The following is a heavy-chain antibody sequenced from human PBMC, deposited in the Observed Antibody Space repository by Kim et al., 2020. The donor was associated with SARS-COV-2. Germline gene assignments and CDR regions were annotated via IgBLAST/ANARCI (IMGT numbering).Heavy chain of an antibody. Sequence: GGSLRLSCAASGFTVSSNYMSWVRQAPGKGLEWVSVIISGGSTTYAASCRGSLTISGDNSKNRLYLQMNSLRAEDTAVYYCARGASVCSSTCCYGFFPYYFDYWGQGTLVTVSS. CDR3: ARGASVCSSTCCYGFFPYYFDY. V-gene: IGHV3-66*01. CDR1: GFTVSSNY. CDR2: IISGGST. J-gene: IGHJ4*02. D-gene: IGHD2-2*01.